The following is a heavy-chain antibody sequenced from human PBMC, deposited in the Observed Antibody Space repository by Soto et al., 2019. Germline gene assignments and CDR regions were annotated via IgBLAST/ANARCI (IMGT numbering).Heavy chain of an antibody. Sequence: PGGSLRLSCAASGFTFSSYWMHWVRQAPGKGLVWVSRINSDGSSTSYADSVKGRFTISRDNAKNTLYLQMNSLRAEDTAVYYCARDNDYYDSSGYSGMDVWGQGTTVTVSS. J-gene: IGHJ6*02. V-gene: IGHV3-74*01. D-gene: IGHD3-22*01. CDR3: ARDNDYYDSSGYSGMDV. CDR1: GFTFSSYW. CDR2: INSDGSST.